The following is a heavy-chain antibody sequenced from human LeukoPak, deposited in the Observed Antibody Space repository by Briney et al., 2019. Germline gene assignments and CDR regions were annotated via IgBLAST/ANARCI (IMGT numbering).Heavy chain of an antibody. Sequence: PVGSLCVSRAASGFTLSGSAMHWVRQASGKGLEWVGRIRTEANSFATAYAASVEGRFTISRDDSQNTAYLQMNSLKTEDTAVYYCTRHGRGSLNVFDVWGQGTMVSVSS. J-gene: IGHJ3*01. CDR2: IRTEANSFAT. D-gene: IGHD1-26*01. CDR1: GFTLSGSA. V-gene: IGHV3-73*01. CDR3: TRHGRGSLNVFDV.